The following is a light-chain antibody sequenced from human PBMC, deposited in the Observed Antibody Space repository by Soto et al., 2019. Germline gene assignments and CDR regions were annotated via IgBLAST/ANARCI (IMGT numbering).Light chain of an antibody. V-gene: IGKV1-33*01. CDR3: QQYDSVLGT. CDR2: DAS. Sequence: DIQMTQSPSSLSASVGDRVTITCQASQDISNYLNWYQQKPGKAPKLLIYDASNLETGVPSRFSGSGSGTDFTFTISSLQPDDFATYYCQQYDSVLGTFGPGTKVDIK. J-gene: IGKJ1*01. CDR1: QDISNY.